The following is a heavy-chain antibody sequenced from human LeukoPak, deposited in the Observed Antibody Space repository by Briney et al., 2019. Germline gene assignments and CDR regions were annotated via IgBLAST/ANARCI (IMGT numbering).Heavy chain of an antibody. V-gene: IGHV4-61*02. D-gene: IGHD3-3*01. CDR3: AGDFWSGYRGIDY. Sequence: SETLSLTCTVSGVSISSGSYYWSWIRQPAGKGLEWIGRIYTSGSTNYNPSLKSRVTISVDTSKNQFSLKLSSVTAADTAVYYCAGDFWSGYRGIDYWGQGTLVTVSS. J-gene: IGHJ4*02. CDR2: IYTSGST. CDR1: GVSISSGSYY.